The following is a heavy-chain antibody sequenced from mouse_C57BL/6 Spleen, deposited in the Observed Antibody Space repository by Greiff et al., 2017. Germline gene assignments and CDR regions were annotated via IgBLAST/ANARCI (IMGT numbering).Heavy chain of an antibody. CDR3: ARNYGSRARYYYAMDY. Sequence: EVQLQQSGPKLVKPGASVKIPCKASGYTFTDYNMDWVKQSHGKSLEWIGDINPNNGGTIYNQKFKGKATLTVDKSSSTAYLGLRSLTSEDTAVYYCARNYGSRARYYYAMDYWGQGTSVTVSS. V-gene: IGHV1-18*01. CDR2: INPNNGGT. D-gene: IGHD1-1*01. CDR1: GYTFTDYN. J-gene: IGHJ4*01.